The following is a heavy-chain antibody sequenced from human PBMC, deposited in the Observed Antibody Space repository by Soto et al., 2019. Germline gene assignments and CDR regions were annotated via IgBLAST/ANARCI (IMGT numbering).Heavy chain of an antibody. V-gene: IGHV3-30*18. CDR2: ISYDVTNK. CDR1: GFSFSSYG. J-gene: IGHJ4*02. Sequence: GGSLRLSCAASGFSFSSYGMHWVRQAPGKGLEWVAVISYDVTNKYYADSVKGRFTIFRDNSKNTLYLQMNSLRAEDTAVYYCAKDLRIAVAGTDYFDSWGQGTLVTVSS. D-gene: IGHD6-19*01. CDR3: AKDLRIAVAGTDYFDS.